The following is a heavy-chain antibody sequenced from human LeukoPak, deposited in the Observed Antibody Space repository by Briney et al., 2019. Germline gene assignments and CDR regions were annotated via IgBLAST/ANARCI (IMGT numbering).Heavy chain of an antibody. D-gene: IGHD2-2*01. CDR3: ASGLGYCSSTSCPAVDY. CDR1: GGTFSSYA. V-gene: IGHV1-69*05. CDR2: IIPIFGTA. Sequence: ASVKVSCKASGGTFSSYAISWVRQAPGQGLEWMGGIIPIFGTANYAQKFQGRVTITTDESTSTAYMELSSLRSEDMAVYYCASGLGYCSSTSCPAVDYWGQGTLVTVSS. J-gene: IGHJ4*02.